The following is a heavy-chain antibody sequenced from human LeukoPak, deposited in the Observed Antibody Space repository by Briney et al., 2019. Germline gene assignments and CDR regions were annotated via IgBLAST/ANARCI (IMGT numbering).Heavy chain of an antibody. V-gene: IGHV4-38-2*02. Sequence: SETLSLTCTVSGYSISSGYYWGWIRQPPGKGLEWIGSIYHSGSTYYNPSLKSRVTISVDTSKNQFSLKLSSVSAADTAVYYCARETHDYSNLFDHWGQGTLVTVSS. D-gene: IGHD4-11*01. CDR1: GYSISSGYY. J-gene: IGHJ4*02. CDR2: IYHSGST. CDR3: ARETHDYSNLFDH.